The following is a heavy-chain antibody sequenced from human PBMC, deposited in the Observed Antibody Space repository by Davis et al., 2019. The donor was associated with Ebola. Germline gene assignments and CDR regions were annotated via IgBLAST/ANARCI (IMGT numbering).Heavy chain of an antibody. Sequence: SETLSLTCAVYGGSFSGYYWSWIRQPPGKGLEWIGEINHSGSTNYNPSLKSRVTISVDTSKNQFSLKLSSVTAADKAVYYCARVVYDFWSGYYTLGGMDVWGQGTTVTVSS. CDR1: GGSFSGYY. CDR2: INHSGST. V-gene: IGHV4-34*01. J-gene: IGHJ6*02. D-gene: IGHD3-3*01. CDR3: ARVVYDFWSGYYTLGGMDV.